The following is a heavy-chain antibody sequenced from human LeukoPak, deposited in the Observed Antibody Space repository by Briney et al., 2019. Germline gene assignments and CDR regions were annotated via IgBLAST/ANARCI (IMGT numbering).Heavy chain of an antibody. CDR1: GFTFSSYV. Sequence: GGSLRLSCSASGFTFSSYVMHWVRQAPGKGLEYVSGISGDGANTYYADSLKGRFTISRDNPKNTLNVQMTSLRAEDTAVYYCVYQVQGVVEWGQGTLVTVSS. D-gene: IGHD2-15*01. CDR2: ISGDGANT. J-gene: IGHJ4*02. V-gene: IGHV3-64*05. CDR3: VYQVQGVVE.